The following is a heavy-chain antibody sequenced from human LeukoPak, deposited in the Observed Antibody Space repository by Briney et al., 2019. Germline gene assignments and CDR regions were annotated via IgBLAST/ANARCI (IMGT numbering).Heavy chain of an antibody. Sequence: ASVKVSCKASGYTFTSYGISWVRQAPGQGLEWMGWISAYNGNTNYAQKLQGRVTMTTDTSTSTAYMELRSLRSDDTAVYYCASGPLYCSSTSCSEGYYYYMDVWGKGTTVTISS. CDR3: ASGPLYCSSTSCSEGYYYYMDV. CDR1: GYTFTSYG. D-gene: IGHD2-2*01. CDR2: ISAYNGNT. V-gene: IGHV1-18*01. J-gene: IGHJ6*03.